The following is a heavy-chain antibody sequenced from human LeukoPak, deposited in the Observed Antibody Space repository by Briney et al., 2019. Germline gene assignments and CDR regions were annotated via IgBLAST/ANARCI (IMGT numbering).Heavy chain of an antibody. CDR3: ARHVWGAFDI. Sequence: GEPLKISCKGSGYSFTSYWISWVRQMPGKGLECMGRIDPSDSYTNYSPSFQGHVTISADKSISTAYLQWSSLKASDTAMYYCARHVWGAFDIWGQGTMVTVSS. CDR2: IDPSDSYT. V-gene: IGHV5-10-1*01. J-gene: IGHJ3*02. D-gene: IGHD3-16*01. CDR1: GYSFTSYW.